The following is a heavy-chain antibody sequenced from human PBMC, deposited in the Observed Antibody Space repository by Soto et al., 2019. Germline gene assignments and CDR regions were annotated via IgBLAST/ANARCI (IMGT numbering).Heavy chain of an antibody. V-gene: IGHV1-18*04. D-gene: IGHD5-18*01. CDR1: GYTFTSYG. CDR3: ASSESGYSYGYGAFDI. J-gene: IGHJ3*02. Sequence: ASVKVSFKASGYTFTSYGISWLRQAPGQGLEWMGWISAYNGNTNYAQKLQGRVTMTTDTSTSTAYMELRSLRSDDTAVYYCASSESGYSYGYGAFDIWGQGTMVTVSS. CDR2: ISAYNGNT.